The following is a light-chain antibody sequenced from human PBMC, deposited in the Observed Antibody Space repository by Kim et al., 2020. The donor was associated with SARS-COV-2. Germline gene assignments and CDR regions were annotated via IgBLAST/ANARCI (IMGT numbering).Light chain of an antibody. CDR1: SSNIGTNT. Sequence: GQRVTISCSGSSSNIGTNTVNWYQQLPGTAPKLLIYSNNQRPSGVPDRFSGSKSGTSASLAISGLQSEDEADYSCAAWDDSLDGLVFGGGTQLTVL. CDR2: SNN. CDR3: AAWDDSLDGLV. V-gene: IGLV1-44*01. J-gene: IGLJ2*01.